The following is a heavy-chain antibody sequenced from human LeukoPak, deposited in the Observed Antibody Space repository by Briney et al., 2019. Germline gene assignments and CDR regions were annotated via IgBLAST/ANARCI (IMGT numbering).Heavy chain of an antibody. V-gene: IGHV4-34*01. CDR3: ATLTGGDDAFDI. D-gene: IGHD4-23*01. J-gene: IGHJ3*02. CDR1: GGSFSGYY. Sequence: SETLSLTCAVYGGSFSGYYWSWIRQPPGKGLEWIGEINHSGSTNYNPSLKSRVTISVDTSKNQFSLKLNSVTPADTAVYYCATLTGGDDAFDIWGQGTMVTVSS. CDR2: INHSGST.